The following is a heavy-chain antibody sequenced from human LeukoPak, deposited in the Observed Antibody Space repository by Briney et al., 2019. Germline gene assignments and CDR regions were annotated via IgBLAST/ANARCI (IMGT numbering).Heavy chain of an antibody. Sequence: GGSLRLSCAASGFTVSSNYMSWVRQAPGKGLEWVSVIYSGGSTYYADSVKGRFTISRDNSKNTLYLQMGSLRAEDMAVYYCARDPYCSSTSCHGYFDYWGQGTLVTVSS. CDR2: IYSGGST. CDR3: ARDPYCSSTSCHGYFDY. V-gene: IGHV3-53*05. J-gene: IGHJ4*02. D-gene: IGHD2-2*01. CDR1: GFTVSSNY.